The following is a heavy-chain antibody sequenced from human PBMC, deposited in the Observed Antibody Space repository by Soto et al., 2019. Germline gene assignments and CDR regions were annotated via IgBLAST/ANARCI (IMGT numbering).Heavy chain of an antibody. Sequence: QVQLVESGGGVVQPGRSLRLSCVASGFTFSSYGMHWVRQAPGKGLEWVAIISYDGSNTYYADSVKGRFTISRANSKTPLYLQMNGLRDADTSVYYCARVGGLRGSYDISSSCYFDYWGQGTLVTVSS. J-gene: IGHJ4*02. V-gene: IGHV3-30*03. CDR2: ISYDGSNT. CDR3: ARVGGLRGSYDISSSCYFDY. D-gene: IGHD1-26*01. CDR1: GFTFSSYG.